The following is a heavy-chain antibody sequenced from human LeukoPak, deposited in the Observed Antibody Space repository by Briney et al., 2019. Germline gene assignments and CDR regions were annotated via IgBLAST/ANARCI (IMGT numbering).Heavy chain of an antibody. J-gene: IGHJ4*02. V-gene: IGHV1-46*01. D-gene: IGHD5-24*01. CDR1: GYTFTSPY. CDR2: INPSGGST. Sequence: ASVKVSCKASGYTFTSPYLHWVRQAPGQGLEWMGVINPSGGSTSNAQKFQGRVTMTRDTSTSTVYMELSSLRSEDTAVYYCAREHGEMATTEDYFDYWGQGTLVTVSS. CDR3: AREHGEMATTEDYFDY.